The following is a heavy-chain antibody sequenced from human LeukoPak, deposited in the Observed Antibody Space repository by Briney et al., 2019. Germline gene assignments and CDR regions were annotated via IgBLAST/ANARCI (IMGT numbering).Heavy chain of an antibody. D-gene: IGHD6-13*01. Sequence: GGSLRLSCAASGFIVSNYYMTWVRQAPGKGLECVSILYSGGSTYYADSVRGRFTISRDNSKNTLYLQMDSLRAEDAAVYYCTQYSTNIHYWGQGTLVTVSS. CDR2: LYSGGST. CDR3: TQYSTNIHY. J-gene: IGHJ4*02. V-gene: IGHV3-66*01. CDR1: GFIVSNYY.